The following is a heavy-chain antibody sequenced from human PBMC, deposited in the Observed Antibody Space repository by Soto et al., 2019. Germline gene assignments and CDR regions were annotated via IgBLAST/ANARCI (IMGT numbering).Heavy chain of an antibody. Sequence: ASEKVSYKVSGYTLTELSMLWLRQAPGKGLEWMGGFDPEDGETIYAQKFQGRVTMTEDTSTDTAYMELSSLRSEDTAVYYCATSSYDYIWGSYRLSAFEIWGQGTMVTVSS. D-gene: IGHD3-16*02. CDR3: ATSSYDYIWGSYRLSAFEI. CDR1: GYTLTELS. V-gene: IGHV1-24*01. CDR2: FDPEDGET. J-gene: IGHJ3*02.